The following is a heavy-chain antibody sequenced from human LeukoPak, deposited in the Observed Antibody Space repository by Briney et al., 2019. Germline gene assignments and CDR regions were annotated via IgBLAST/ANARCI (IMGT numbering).Heavy chain of an antibody. CDR3: AKRDGVF. V-gene: IGHV3-21*04. D-gene: IGHD2-8*01. J-gene: IGHJ1*01. CDR1: GFTSTGIR. Sequence: RGSLSPSCAASGFTSTGIRMNRVRQAPGKGLEWVSSISYDSRNIYYGDSMKGRFTVSRDNAKNSLYLQMKSLRAEDTAVYYCAKRDGVFWGQGPGVTVSS. CDR2: ISYDSRNI.